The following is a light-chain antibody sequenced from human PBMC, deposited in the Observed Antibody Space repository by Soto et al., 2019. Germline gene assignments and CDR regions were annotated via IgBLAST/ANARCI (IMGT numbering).Light chain of an antibody. Sequence: QSVLTQPPSLSGTPGQRVTIYCSGRNFNVKNNYVYWYQQFAGTAPKLLIYSHNRRPSGVHDRFSGSKSGSSASLAISGLRPEDEADYYCASWDDSLSETVFGGGTQLTVL. V-gene: IGLV1-47*01. CDR2: SHN. J-gene: IGLJ7*01. CDR1: NFNVKNNY. CDR3: ASWDDSLSETV.